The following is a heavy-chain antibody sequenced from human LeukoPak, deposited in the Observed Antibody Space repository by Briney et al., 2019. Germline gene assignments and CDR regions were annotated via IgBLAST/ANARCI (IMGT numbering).Heavy chain of an antibody. J-gene: IGHJ4*02. CDR1: GTTFXXYW. Sequence: SXRLSCXAXGTTFXXYWMNWVRQAPGKGLEWVANIKQDGSEKYYVDSVKGRFTISRDNAKNSLYLQMNSLRAEDTAVYYCAGGAGWLVDYWGQGTLVTVSS. CDR3: AGGAGWLVDY. V-gene: IGHV3-7*03. D-gene: IGHD6-19*01. CDR2: IKQDGSEK.